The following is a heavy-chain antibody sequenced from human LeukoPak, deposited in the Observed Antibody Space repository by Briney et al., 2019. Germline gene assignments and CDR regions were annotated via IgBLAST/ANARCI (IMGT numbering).Heavy chain of an antibody. CDR2: ISGSGGST. Sequence: PGGSLRLSCAASGFTFSSYAMSWVRQAPGKGLEWVSAISGSGGSTYYADSVKGRFTISRDNSKNTLYLQMNSLRAEDTAVYYCAKQFLVPNTPDIVVVPAAITDYWGQGTLVTVSS. J-gene: IGHJ4*02. D-gene: IGHD2-2*01. CDR3: AKQFLVPNTPDIVVVPAAITDY. V-gene: IGHV3-23*01. CDR1: GFTFSSYA.